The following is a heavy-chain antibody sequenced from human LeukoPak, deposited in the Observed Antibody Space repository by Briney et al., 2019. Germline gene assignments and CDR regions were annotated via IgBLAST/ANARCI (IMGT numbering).Heavy chain of an antibody. Sequence: GGSLRLSCAASGFTFSSYAMSWVRQGPGKGLEWVSSILGSGGGGSTYYADSVKGRFTISRDNSKNTLYLQMNSLRAEDMAVYYCAKDPSEGSSSWPQGGYWGQGTLVTVSS. J-gene: IGHJ4*02. CDR2: ILGSGGGGST. CDR3: AKDPSEGSSSWPQGGY. D-gene: IGHD6-13*01. CDR1: GFTFSSYA. V-gene: IGHV3-23*01.